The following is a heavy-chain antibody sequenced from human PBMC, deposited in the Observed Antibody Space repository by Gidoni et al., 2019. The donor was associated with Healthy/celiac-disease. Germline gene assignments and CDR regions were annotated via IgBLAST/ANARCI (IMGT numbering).Heavy chain of an antibody. Sequence: EVQLVESGGGLVQPGGSLRLSCEASGFTVSSNYMSWVRQAPGKGLEWVSVIYSGGSTYYADSVKGRFTISRDNSKNTLYLQMNSLRAEDTAVYYCARGSSSSLYYFDYWGQGTLVTVSS. CDR3: ARGSSSSLYYFDY. CDR1: GFTVSSNY. D-gene: IGHD6-6*01. CDR2: IYSGGST. J-gene: IGHJ4*02. V-gene: IGHV3-66*01.